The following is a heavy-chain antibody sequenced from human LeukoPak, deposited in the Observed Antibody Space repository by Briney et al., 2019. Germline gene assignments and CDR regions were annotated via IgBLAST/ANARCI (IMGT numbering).Heavy chain of an antibody. D-gene: IGHD3-3*01. CDR3: ARDSGWSGYYYFDY. CDR1: GFTFSSYS. CDR2: ISSSSSYI. Sequence: GGSLRLSCAASGFTFSSYSMNWVRQAPGKGLEWVSSISSSSSYIYYADSVKGRFTISRDNAENSLYLQMNSLRAEDTAVYYCARDSGWSGYYYFDYWGQGALVTVSS. V-gene: IGHV3-21*01. J-gene: IGHJ4*02.